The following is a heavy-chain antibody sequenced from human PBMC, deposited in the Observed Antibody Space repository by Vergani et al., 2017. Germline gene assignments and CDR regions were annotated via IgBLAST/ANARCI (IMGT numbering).Heavy chain of an antibody. Sequence: QVQLVESGGGVVQPGTSLRLSCEASGFKFSQFGMHWVRQGPGKGLEWVAVIWYDGSNKYYGDSVKGRFTISRDNSKNTLYLQMNSLRVEDTAVYYCARWGNEKRLDSWGQGTLVTVSS. V-gene: IGHV3-33*01. D-gene: IGHD1-1*01. CDR1: GFKFSQFG. CDR3: ARWGNEKRLDS. J-gene: IGHJ5*01. CDR2: IWYDGSNK.